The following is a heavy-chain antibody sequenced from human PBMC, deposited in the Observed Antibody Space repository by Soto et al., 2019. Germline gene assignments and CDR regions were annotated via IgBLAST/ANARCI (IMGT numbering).Heavy chain of an antibody. CDR1: GGSVCSGDYY. CDR3: ASYPESITIFGVVTEAYGMDV. V-gene: IGHV4-30-4*02. CDR2: IYYSGST. D-gene: IGHD3-3*01. J-gene: IGHJ6*02. Sequence: SDSLSLTCAVSGGSVCSGDYYWRWIRQPPGKGLEWIGYIYYSGSTYYNPSLKSRVTISVDTSKNQFSLKLSSVTAADTAVYYCASYPESITIFGVVTEAYGMDVWGQGTTVTVSS.